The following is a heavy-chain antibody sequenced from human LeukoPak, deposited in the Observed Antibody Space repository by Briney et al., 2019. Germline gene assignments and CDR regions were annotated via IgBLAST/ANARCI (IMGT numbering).Heavy chain of an antibody. J-gene: IGHJ6*03. CDR2: IKSKTDGGTT. D-gene: IGHD6-13*01. CDR3: TTRPGIAAAGRPRGNFYYMDV. Sequence: SPGGSLRLSCAASGFTFSNAWMSWVRQAPGKGLEWVGRIKSKTDGGTTDYAAPVKGRFTISRDDSKNTLYLQMNSLKTEDTAVYHCTTRPGIAAAGRPRGNFYYMDVWGKGTTVTVSS. CDR1: GFTFSNAW. V-gene: IGHV3-15*01.